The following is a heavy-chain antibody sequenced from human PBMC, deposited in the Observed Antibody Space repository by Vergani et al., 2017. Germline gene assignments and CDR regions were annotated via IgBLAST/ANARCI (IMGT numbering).Heavy chain of an antibody. V-gene: IGHV3-48*04. CDR1: GFTFSSYS. J-gene: IGHJ6*02. Sequence: EVQLLESGGGLVQPGGSLRLSCAASGFTFSSYSMNWVRQAPGKGLEWVSYISSSSSTIYYADSVKGRFTISRDNAKNSLYLQMNSLRAEDTAVYYCARDRITMIVVVIHAYGMDVWGQGTTVTVSS. D-gene: IGHD3-22*01. CDR3: ARDRITMIVVVIHAYGMDV. CDR2: ISSSSSTI.